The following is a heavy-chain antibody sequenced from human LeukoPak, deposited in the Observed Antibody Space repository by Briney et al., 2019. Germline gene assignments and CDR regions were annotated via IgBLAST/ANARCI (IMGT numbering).Heavy chain of an antibody. V-gene: IGHV3-33*06. J-gene: IGHJ3*02. Sequence: GGSLRLSCAASGFTVTIYGMHWVRQAPGKGLEWVALMWYDGGNTYYADSVKGRFTISRDNSKNTVYLQMNSLRAEDTAVYYCAKDRYCSGGACYFDAFDIWGQGTVVTVSS. CDR2: MWYDGGNT. CDR1: GFTVTIYG. D-gene: IGHD2-15*01. CDR3: AKDRYCSGGACYFDAFDI.